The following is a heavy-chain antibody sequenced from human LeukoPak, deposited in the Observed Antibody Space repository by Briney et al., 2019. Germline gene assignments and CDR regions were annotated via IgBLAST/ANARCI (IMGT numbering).Heavy chain of an antibody. J-gene: IGHJ5*02. CDR1: GGSISSSSYY. V-gene: IGHV4-39*01. CDR2: IYYSGST. CDR3: ARHLTIFGATTWFDP. D-gene: IGHD3-3*01. Sequence: SETLSLTCTVSGGSISSSSYYWGWIRQPPGKGLEWIGSIYYSGSTYYNPSLESRVTISVDTSKNQFSLKLSSVTAADTAVYYCARHLTIFGATTWFDPWGQGTLVTVSS.